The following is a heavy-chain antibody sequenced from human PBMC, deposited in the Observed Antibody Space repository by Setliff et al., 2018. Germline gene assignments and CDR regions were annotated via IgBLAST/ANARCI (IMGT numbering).Heavy chain of an antibody. CDR3: ARLRGAFDY. D-gene: IGHD3-16*01. V-gene: IGHV4-59*11. Sequence: SETLSLTCTVSGGSISSHYWSWIRQPPGKGLEWIGYIYYSGSTNYNPSLKSRVTISVDTSKNQFSLKLSSVTAADTAVYYCARLRGAFDYWSQGTLVTVSS. J-gene: IGHJ4*02. CDR2: IYYSGST. CDR1: GGSISSHY.